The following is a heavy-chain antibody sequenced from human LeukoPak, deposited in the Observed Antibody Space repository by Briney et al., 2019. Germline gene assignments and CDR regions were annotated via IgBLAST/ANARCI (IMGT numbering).Heavy chain of an antibody. D-gene: IGHD1-14*01. V-gene: IGHV3-66*02. CDR1: GFTVSSNY. CDR2: IYSGGST. CDR3: ARDLRTNLDY. Sequence: GGSLRLSCAASGFTVSSNYMSWVRQAPGKGLEWVSVIYSGGSTYYADSVEGRFTISRDNSKNTLYLQMNSLRAEDTAVYYCARDLRTNLDYWGQGTLVTVSS. J-gene: IGHJ4*02.